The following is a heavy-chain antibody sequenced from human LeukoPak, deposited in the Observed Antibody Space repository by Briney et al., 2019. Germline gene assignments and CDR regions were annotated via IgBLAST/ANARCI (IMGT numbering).Heavy chain of an antibody. D-gene: IGHD5-12*01. J-gene: IGHJ6*03. CDR2: VIPIFGTA. CDR1: GYTFTGYY. CDR3: ARGYSGYVISGDYYYYMDV. V-gene: IGHV1-69*13. Sequence: SVKVSCKASGYTFTGYYMHWVRQAPGQGLEWMGGVIPIFGTANYAQKFRGRVTITADESTSTAYMELSSLRSEDTAVDYCARGYSGYVISGDYYYYMDVWGKGTTVTISS.